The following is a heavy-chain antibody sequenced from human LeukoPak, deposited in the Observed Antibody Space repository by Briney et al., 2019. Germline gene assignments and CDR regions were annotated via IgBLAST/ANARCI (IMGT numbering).Heavy chain of an antibody. D-gene: IGHD3-3*01. CDR2: ISGSGGST. CDR1: GFTFSSYA. Sequence: GGSLRLSCAASGFTFSSYAMTWVRQAPGKGLEWVSGISGSGGSTYYADSVKGRFTISRANSKNTLYLQMNSLRAEDTAVYYCAMTPLRCLEWLLGDWGQGTLVTVSS. CDR3: AMTPLRCLEWLLGD. V-gene: IGHV3-23*01. J-gene: IGHJ4*02.